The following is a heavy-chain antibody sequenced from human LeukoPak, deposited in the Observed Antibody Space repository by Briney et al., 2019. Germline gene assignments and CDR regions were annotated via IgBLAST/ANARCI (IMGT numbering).Heavy chain of an antibody. Sequence: ASVKVSCKASGYTFSRYDINWVRQATGQGLEWMGWMNPNSGNTGYAQKFQGRVTMTRNTSISTAYMELSSLGSEDTAVYYCARGEGGWYEYNWFDPWGQGTLVTVSS. J-gene: IGHJ5*02. CDR2: MNPNSGNT. CDR1: GYTFSRYD. D-gene: IGHD6-19*01. CDR3: ARGEGGWYEYNWFDP. V-gene: IGHV1-8*01.